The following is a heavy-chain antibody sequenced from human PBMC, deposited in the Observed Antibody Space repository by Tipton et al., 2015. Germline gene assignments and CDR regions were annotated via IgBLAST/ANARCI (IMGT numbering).Heavy chain of an antibody. J-gene: IGHJ4*02. CDR1: GGSISSYY. Sequence: TLSLTCTVSGGSISSYYWNWIRQPPGKGLEWIGNIYYSGSTDYNPSLRSRVTISVDTFENQFSLKLSSVTAADTAVYYCARDRPGASYFDYWGQGTLVTVSS. CDR3: ARDRPGASYFDY. D-gene: IGHD7-27*01. V-gene: IGHV4-59*01. CDR2: IYYSGST.